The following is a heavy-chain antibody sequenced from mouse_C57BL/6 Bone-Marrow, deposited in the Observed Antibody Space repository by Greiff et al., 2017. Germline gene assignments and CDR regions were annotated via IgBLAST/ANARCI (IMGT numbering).Heavy chain of an antibody. J-gene: IGHJ3*01. CDR2: INSDVGST. Sequence: EVQLVEFGGGLVQPGESLKLSCESNEYEFPSHDLSWVRKTSAKRLELVAAINSDVGSTYYPASMARRFIISRDNTKKNLYLQMSSLRYEDTALYYCARPATMRFAYGGQGTLVSVTA. CDR3: ARPATMRFAY. V-gene: IGHV5-2*01. D-gene: IGHD2-4*01. CDR1: EYEFPSHD.